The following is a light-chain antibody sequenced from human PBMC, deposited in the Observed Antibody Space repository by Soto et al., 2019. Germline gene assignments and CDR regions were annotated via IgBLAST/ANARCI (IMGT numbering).Light chain of an antibody. CDR2: GAS. Sequence: EIVMTQSPASLSVFPGERATLSCRASQSVSSNLAWYQQKPGQAPRLLIYGASNRATGIPARFSGSGSGTAFNLTISSLQSEDFAVYYCQQYNNWPPTFGQGTRLEIK. CDR3: QQYNNWPPT. CDR1: QSVSSN. V-gene: IGKV3-15*01. J-gene: IGKJ5*01.